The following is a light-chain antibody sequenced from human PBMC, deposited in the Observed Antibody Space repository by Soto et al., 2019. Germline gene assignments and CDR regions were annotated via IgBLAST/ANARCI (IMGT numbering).Light chain of an antibody. CDR2: DAS. J-gene: IGKJ1*01. Sequence: EIVLTQSPGTLCLSPGERAPLSCRASQSVSSSSLAWYQQESGQAHRLLIHDASSRATGIPDRFSGSGSGTDFTLTISRLEPEDFAVYYCQQYGGSPRTFGQGTKVE. CDR3: QQYGGSPRT. CDR1: QSVSSSS. V-gene: IGKV3-20*01.